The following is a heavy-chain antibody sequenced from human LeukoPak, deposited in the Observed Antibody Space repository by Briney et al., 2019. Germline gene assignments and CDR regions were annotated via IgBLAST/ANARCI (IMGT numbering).Heavy chain of an antibody. CDR3: ARGSGWYSIDD. D-gene: IGHD6-19*01. V-gene: IGHV3-7*04. CDR1: GFTFSSYW. J-gene: IGHJ4*02. Sequence: PGGSLRLSCAAPGFTFSSYWMSWVRQAPGKGLEWVANIKPDGSAKYYVDSVKGRFTISRDNAKNSLYLQMDSLRADDTAVYYCARGSGWYSIDDWGQGTLITVSS. CDR2: IKPDGSAK.